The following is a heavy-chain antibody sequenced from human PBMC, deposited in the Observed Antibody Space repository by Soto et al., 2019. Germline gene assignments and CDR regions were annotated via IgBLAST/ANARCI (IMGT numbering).Heavy chain of an antibody. D-gene: IGHD5-18*01. J-gene: IGHJ4*02. CDR3: ARAPFSNVDTATVPALYYFDY. CDR1: GGTFSSYA. Sequence: SVKVSCKASGGTFSSYAISWVRQAPGQGLEWMGGIIPIFGTANYAQKFQGRVTITADESTSTAYMELSSLRSEDTAVYYCARAPFSNVDTATVPALYYFDYWGQGTLVTVSS. V-gene: IGHV1-69*13. CDR2: IIPIFGTA.